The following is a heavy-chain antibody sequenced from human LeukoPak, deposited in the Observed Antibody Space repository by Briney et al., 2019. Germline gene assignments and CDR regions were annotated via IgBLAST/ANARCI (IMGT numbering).Heavy chain of an antibody. Sequence: SETLSLTCAVYGGSFSGYYWSWIRQPPGKGLEWIGYIYYSGSTNYNPSLKSRVTISVDTSKNQFSLKLSSVTAADTAVYYCARDRCSSTSCVRWFDPWGQGTLVTVSS. V-gene: IGHV4-59*01. J-gene: IGHJ5*02. CDR1: GGSFSGYY. CDR3: ARDRCSSTSCVRWFDP. D-gene: IGHD2-2*01. CDR2: IYYSGST.